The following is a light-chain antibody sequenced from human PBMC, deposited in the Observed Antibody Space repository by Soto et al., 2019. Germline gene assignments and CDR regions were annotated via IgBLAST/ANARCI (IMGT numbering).Light chain of an antibody. J-gene: IGKJ3*01. CDR1: QSVSDMY. Sequence: EIVLTQSPGTLSLSPGERATLSCRASQSVSDMYLAWYQHKPGQAPRLLIYASNRATGILDRFSGSGSGTDFTLTINRLEPEDFAVYYCQHYGTSALFGPGTKVEIK. CDR2: AS. V-gene: IGKV3-20*01. CDR3: QHYGTSAL.